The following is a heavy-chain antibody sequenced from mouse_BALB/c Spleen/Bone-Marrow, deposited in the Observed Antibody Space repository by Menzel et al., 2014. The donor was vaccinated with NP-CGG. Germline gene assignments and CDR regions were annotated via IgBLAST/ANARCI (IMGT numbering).Heavy chain of an antibody. CDR1: GYLFTGYC. CDR3: VRRGNPFVYYAMVC. CDR2: ISCYNGAT. V-gene: IGHV1S34*01. Sequence: LLKTGASLMISCTAYGYLFTGYCMHWVKHSHGKSREWIGNISCYNGATTYNQNLKGKATFTVHTSSSTAYMQFNSLTSDDSAVYCCVRRGNPFVYYAMVCWDECTTVT. J-gene: IGHJ4*01.